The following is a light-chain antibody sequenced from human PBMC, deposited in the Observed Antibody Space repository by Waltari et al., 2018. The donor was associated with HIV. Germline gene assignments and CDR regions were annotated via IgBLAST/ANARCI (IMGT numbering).Light chain of an antibody. CDR2: AAS. J-gene: IGKJ3*01. CDR3: QQSYSGLT. CDR1: QTISIY. Sequence: DIQMTQSPSSLSASLGDRVTVTCRASQTISIYLNWYQQKPGRAPNLRIYAASSLPSGGPSRFSGSGSGTDFNLTIESLEVEDFAAYYCQQSYSGLTFGPGTKV. V-gene: IGKV1-39*01.